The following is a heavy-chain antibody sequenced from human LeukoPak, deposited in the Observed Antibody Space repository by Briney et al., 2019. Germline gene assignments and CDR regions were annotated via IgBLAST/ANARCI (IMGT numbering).Heavy chain of an antibody. V-gene: IGHV4-31*03. CDR2: IYHSGSN. CDR1: GGSISSGGYY. CDR3: ARGRIAAAANRFYYYYYGMDV. Sequence: SETLSLTCTVSGGSISSGGYYWSWIRQPPGKGLEWIGYIYHSGSNYYNPSLKSRVTISVDTSKNQFSLKLSSVTAADTAVYYCARGRIAAAANRFYYYYYGMDVWGKGTTVTVSS. J-gene: IGHJ6*04. D-gene: IGHD6-13*01.